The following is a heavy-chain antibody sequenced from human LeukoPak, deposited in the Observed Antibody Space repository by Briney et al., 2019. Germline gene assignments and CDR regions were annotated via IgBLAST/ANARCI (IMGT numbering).Heavy chain of an antibody. CDR1: GFTFSSYA. Sequence: PGGSLRLSCSASGFTFSSYAMHWVRQAPGKGLEYVSAISSNGGSTYYADSVKGRFTISRDNSKNTIYLQMSSLRAEDTALYYCVKDPVAGPAVYAEYFHHWGQGALVTVSS. CDR3: VKDPVAGPAVYAEYFHH. J-gene: IGHJ1*01. V-gene: IGHV3-64D*06. CDR2: ISSNGGST. D-gene: IGHD6-19*01.